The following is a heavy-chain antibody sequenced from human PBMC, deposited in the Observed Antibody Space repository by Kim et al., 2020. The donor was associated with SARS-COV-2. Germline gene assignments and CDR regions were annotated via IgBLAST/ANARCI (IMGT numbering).Heavy chain of an antibody. Sequence: SQGRVTMTEDTSTDTAYMELSSLRSEDTAVYYCATGTSIAAREGYYFDYWGQGTLVTVSS. V-gene: IGHV1-24*01. CDR3: ATGTSIAAREGYYFDY. J-gene: IGHJ4*02. D-gene: IGHD6-6*01.